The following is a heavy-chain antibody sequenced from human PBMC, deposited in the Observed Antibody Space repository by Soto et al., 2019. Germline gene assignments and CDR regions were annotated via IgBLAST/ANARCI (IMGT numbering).Heavy chain of an antibody. V-gene: IGHV3-49*03. CDR1: GFPSLDFA. CDR3: TRDIDVEMATIGYYYYGMDV. Sequence: GGTLSFPCTASGFPSLDFAISCFRQSTLQWIGWVVFIRSKADGGTTESPASVKGRFTISTDDSKSIAYLQMNSLKPEDTAVYYCTRDIDVEMATIGYYYYGMDVWGQGTTVTVSS. D-gene: IGHD5-12*01. J-gene: IGHJ6*02. CDR2: IRSKADGGTT.